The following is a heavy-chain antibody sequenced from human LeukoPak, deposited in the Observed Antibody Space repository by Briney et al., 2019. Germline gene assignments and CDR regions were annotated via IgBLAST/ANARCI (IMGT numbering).Heavy chain of an antibody. Sequence: SETLSLTCTVSGGSISSSVYYWGWIRQPPGKGLEWIGSIYYSGSTYYNPSLKSRVTMSVDTSKNQFSLKLNSVTAADTAVYYCARHSPIVVVPAATYFDYWGQGTLVTVSS. CDR1: GGSISSSVYY. J-gene: IGHJ4*02. V-gene: IGHV4-39*01. D-gene: IGHD2-2*01. CDR3: ARHSPIVVVPAATYFDY. CDR2: IYYSGST.